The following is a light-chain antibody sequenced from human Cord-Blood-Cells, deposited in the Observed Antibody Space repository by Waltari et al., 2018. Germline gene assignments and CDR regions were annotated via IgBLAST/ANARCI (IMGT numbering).Light chain of an antibody. V-gene: IGKV1-5*01. CDR2: DAS. J-gene: IGKJ4*01. CDR3: QQYNSYSPLT. Sequence: DIKMTRSPSTRSASVGARVTTPCRASQSISSWLAWYQQKPGKAPKLLIYDASSLESGVPSRFSGSGSGTEFTLTISSLQPDDFATYYCQQYNSYSPLTFGGGTKVEIK. CDR1: QSISSW.